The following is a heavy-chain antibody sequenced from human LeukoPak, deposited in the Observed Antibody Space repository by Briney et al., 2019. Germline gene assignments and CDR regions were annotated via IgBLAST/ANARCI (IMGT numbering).Heavy chain of an antibody. V-gene: IGHV4-34*01. Sequence: SETLSLTCAVYGGSFSGYYWSWIRQPPGKGLEWIGEINHSGSTNYNPSLKSRFTISVDTSKNQFSMKLSSVTAADKAVYYLARRVGRGWLGGYFDYWGQGTLVTVSS. D-gene: IGHD6-19*01. CDR1: GGSFSGYY. CDR2: INHSGST. J-gene: IGHJ4*02. CDR3: ARRVGRGWLGGYFDY.